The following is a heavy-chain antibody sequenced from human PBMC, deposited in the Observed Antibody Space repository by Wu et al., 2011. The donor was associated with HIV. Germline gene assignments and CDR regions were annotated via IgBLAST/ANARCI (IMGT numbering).Heavy chain of an antibody. D-gene: IGHD3-22*01. V-gene: IGHV3-30-3*01. CDR2: ISYDGSNK. Sequence: AVISYDGSNKYYADSVKGRFTISRDNSKNTLYLQMNSLRAEDTAVYYCARAGYYDSSGYSDYWGQGTLVTVSS. CDR3: ARAGYYDSSGYSDY. J-gene: IGHJ4*02.